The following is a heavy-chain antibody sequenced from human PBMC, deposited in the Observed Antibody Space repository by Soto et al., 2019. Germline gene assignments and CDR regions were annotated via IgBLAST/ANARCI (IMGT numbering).Heavy chain of an antibody. CDR3: ARGNQELDY. Sequence: QVQIVQSVAEVKKPGASVRVSCKASGYIFTSYVMHWVRQAPGQRLEWMGWINAGNGNTKYSPKYQGRVTITRDTSASAAHMDLSSLTSEDTAVYFCARGNQELDYWGQGTLVTVSS. CDR1: GYIFTSYV. J-gene: IGHJ4*02. D-gene: IGHD1-26*01. CDR2: INAGNGNT. V-gene: IGHV1-3*01.